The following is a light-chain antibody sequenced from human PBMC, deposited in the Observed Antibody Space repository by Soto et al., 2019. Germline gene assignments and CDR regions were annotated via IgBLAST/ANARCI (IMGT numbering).Light chain of an antibody. J-gene: IGLJ2*01. Sequence: QSALTQPASVSGSPGQSITIPCTGTSSDVGYYNYVSWYQQHPGKAPKLMIFDVSDRPSGVSSRFSGSKSGNTASLTISGLQADDEADYYCSSYTTSSTRVFGGGTKLTVL. CDR3: SSYTTSSTRV. V-gene: IGLV2-14*01. CDR1: SSDVGYYNY. CDR2: DVS.